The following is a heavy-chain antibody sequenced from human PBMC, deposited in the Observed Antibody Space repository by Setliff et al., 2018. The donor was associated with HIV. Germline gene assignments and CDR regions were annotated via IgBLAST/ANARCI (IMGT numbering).Heavy chain of an antibody. CDR3: VSDWELGHGFYI. CDR1: GYTFTKYY. CDR2: INPGGGAT. Sequence: ASVKVSCKASGYTFTKYYINWVRQAPGQGLEWMGIINPGGGATTYEKKFQGRVTMTRDTSTSTVYMELNNLRFDDTAVYYCVSDWELGHGFYIWGQGTMVTVSS. D-gene: IGHD3-10*01. V-gene: IGHV1-46*01. J-gene: IGHJ3*02.